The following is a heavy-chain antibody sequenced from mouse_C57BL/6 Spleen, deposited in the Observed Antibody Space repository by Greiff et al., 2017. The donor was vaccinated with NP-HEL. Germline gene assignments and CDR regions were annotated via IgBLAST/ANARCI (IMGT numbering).Heavy chain of an antibody. Sequence: EVQGVESGGGLVKPGGSLKLSCAASGLPFSDYGMHWVRQAPEKGLEWVAYISSGSSTLYSADTVKGRFTITRDNAKNTLFLQMNSLRSEDTAMYYCARRYSTYYYAMDYRGQGTSVTVAS. D-gene: IGHD2-5*01. CDR3: ARRYSTYYYAMDY. J-gene: IGHJ4*01. CDR2: ISSGSSTL. CDR1: GLPFSDYG. V-gene: IGHV5-17*01.